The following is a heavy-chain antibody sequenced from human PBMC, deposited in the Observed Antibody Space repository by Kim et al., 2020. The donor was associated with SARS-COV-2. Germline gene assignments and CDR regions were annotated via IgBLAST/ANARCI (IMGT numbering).Heavy chain of an antibody. CDR2: ISKDGSKK. CDR3: ARVPDSSGWASDY. Sequence: GGSLRLSCAASGFTFSTYPIQWVRQAPGKGLQWVAIISKDGSKKYYTDFVKGRFTISRDNSKSTVYLQMDSQGADDTALYYCARVPDSSGWASDYWGQGTLVSVSS. J-gene: IGHJ4*02. D-gene: IGHD6-19*01. CDR1: GFTFSTYP. V-gene: IGHV3-30-3*01.